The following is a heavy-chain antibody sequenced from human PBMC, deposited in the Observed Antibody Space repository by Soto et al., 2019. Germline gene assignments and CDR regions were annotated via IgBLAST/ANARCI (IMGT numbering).Heavy chain of an antibody. CDR3: ARGSSGFNFDY. J-gene: IGHJ4*02. CDR1: GGTFSSYA. V-gene: IGHV1-69*13. D-gene: IGHD6-19*01. CDR2: IIPIFGTA. Sequence: SVKVSCKACGGTFSSYAISWVRQAPGQGLEWMGGIIPIFGTANYAQKFQGRVTITADESTSTAYMELRSLRSDDTAVYYCARGSSGFNFDYWGQGTLVTVSS.